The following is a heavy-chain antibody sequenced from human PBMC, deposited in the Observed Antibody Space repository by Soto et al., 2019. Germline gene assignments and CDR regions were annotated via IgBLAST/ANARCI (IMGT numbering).Heavy chain of an antibody. CDR1: GGSFSGYY. CDR2: INHSGST. J-gene: IGHJ4*02. CDR3: ARGLRGPIYY. Sequence: PSETLSLTCAFYGGSFSGYYWSLIRQPPGKGLEWIGEINHSGSTNYNPSLKSRVTISVDTSKNQFSLKLSSVTAADTAVYYCARGLRGPIYYWGQGTLVTVSS. D-gene: IGHD3-9*01. V-gene: IGHV4-34*01.